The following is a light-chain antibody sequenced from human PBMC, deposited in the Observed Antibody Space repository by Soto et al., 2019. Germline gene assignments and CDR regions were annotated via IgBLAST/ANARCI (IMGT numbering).Light chain of an antibody. V-gene: IGKV1-9*01. CDR3: QQLNDYPIT. J-gene: IGKJ5*01. CDR2: AAS. Sequence: DIQLTQSPSFLSASVGDRVSITCRASQGISGYLAWYQQKRGKAPKLLIYAASTLQSGVPSRFSGSGSGTEFTLTIISLQPEDFATYYCQQLNDYPITFGQGTRLEIK. CDR1: QGISGY.